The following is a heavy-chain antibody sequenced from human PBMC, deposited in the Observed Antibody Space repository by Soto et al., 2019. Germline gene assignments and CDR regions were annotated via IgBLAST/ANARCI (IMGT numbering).Heavy chain of an antibody. CDR1: GFTFRSYT. J-gene: IGHJ5*02. Sequence: EVQLSESGGGLVQPGGSLRLSCAASGFTFRSYTMSWVRQAPGKGLEWVSSFSGRDATTYYADSVKGRFTISRDNSKNTLYLQMNSLRAEDTALYFWVRTIVGATKGGWFDPWGQGALVTVSS. D-gene: IGHD1-26*01. CDR2: FSGRDATT. CDR3: VRTIVGATKGGWFDP. V-gene: IGHV3-23*01.